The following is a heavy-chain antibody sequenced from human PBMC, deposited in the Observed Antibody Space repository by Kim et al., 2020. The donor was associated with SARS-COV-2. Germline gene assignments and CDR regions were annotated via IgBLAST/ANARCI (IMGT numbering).Heavy chain of an antibody. CDR3: ARTPQEAGTYYFDS. Sequence: SETLSLSCTVSGHSVSSSRYYWNWIRQSPGKGLEWIGCIYYSGYTNYNPSLKSLVTMSVDTSKNQFSLNLTSVTAADTAIFYCARTPQEAGTYYFDSWGQGTLVTVSS. CDR1: GHSVSSSRYY. CDR2: IYYSGYT. V-gene: IGHV4-61*01. J-gene: IGHJ4*01. D-gene: IGHD2-15*01.